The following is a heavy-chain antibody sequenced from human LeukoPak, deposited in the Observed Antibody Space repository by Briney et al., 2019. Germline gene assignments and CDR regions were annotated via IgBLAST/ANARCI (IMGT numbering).Heavy chain of an antibody. V-gene: IGHV1-8*01. D-gene: IGHD3-22*01. Sequence: XAPGQXLEWMGWMNPNSGNTGYAQKFQGRVTMTRNTSISTAYMELSSLRSEDTAVYYCASSGYLSGEFDYWGQGTLVTVSS. CDR2: MNPNSGNT. J-gene: IGHJ4*02. CDR3: ASSGYLSGEFDY.